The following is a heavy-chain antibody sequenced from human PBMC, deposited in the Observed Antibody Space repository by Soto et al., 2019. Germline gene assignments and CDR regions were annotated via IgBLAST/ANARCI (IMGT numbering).Heavy chain of an antibody. CDR1: GFTFSSYA. J-gene: IGHJ2*01. D-gene: IGHD3-22*01. CDR3: ARPLWRDYYNWGYFDL. Sequence: QVQLVESGGGVVQPGRSLRLSCAASGFTFSSYAMHWVRQAPGKGLEWVAVISYDGSNKYYADSVKGRFTISRDNSKNTLDLQMNSLRAEDTAVYYCARPLWRDYYNWGYFDLWGRATLVTVSS. V-gene: IGHV3-30-3*01. CDR2: ISYDGSNK.